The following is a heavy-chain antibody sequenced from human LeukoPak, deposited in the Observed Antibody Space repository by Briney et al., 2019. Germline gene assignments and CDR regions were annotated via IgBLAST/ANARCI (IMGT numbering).Heavy chain of an antibody. D-gene: IGHD6-13*01. Sequence: SETLSLTCTVSGGSISSGGYYWSWIRQHPGKGLEWIGYIYYSGSTYYNPSLKSRVTISVDTSKNQFSLKLSSVTAADTAVYYCARSVRRSIAAAGLDYYFDYWGQGTLVTVSS. CDR3: ARSVRRSIAAAGLDYYFDY. CDR2: IYYSGST. J-gene: IGHJ4*02. V-gene: IGHV4-31*03. CDR1: GGSISSGGYY.